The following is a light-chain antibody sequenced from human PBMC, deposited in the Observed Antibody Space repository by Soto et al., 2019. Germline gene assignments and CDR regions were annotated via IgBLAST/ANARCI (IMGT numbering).Light chain of an antibody. Sequence: QSALTQPASVSGSPGQSSTISCTGTSSDVGGYKYVSWYQQQPDKAPKLIIFEVSNRPSGISSRFSGSKSGNTASLTISGLQAEDEAAYYCASYTSSSTSVIFGRGTQLAV. V-gene: IGLV2-14*01. CDR1: SSDVGGYKY. J-gene: IGLJ2*01. CDR3: ASYTSSSTSVI. CDR2: EVS.